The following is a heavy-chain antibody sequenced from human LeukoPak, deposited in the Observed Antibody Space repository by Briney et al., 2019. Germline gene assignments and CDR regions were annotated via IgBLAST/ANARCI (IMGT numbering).Heavy chain of an antibody. D-gene: IGHD3-10*01. J-gene: IGHJ6*03. CDR2: IYSGSST. CDR1: GLSFNKDV. V-gene: IGHV3-53*01. Sequence: PGGSLRLSCVVSGLSFNKDVMSWFRQAPGKGLEWVSLIYSGSSTYYANSVKGRFTISRDNSKNTVYLQMNSLRAEDTAVYYCARVPYGNYHYYYMDVWGKGTTVTVSS. CDR3: ARVPYGNYHYYYMDV.